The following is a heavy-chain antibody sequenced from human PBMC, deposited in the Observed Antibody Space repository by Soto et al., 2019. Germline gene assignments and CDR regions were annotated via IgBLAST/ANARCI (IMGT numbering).Heavy chain of an antibody. D-gene: IGHD4-17*01. CDR2: IDPSDSYT. Sequence: PGESLKISGRGSGYSFTSYWIIGVRQMHGKGLEWMGRIDPSDSYTNYSPSFQGHVTISADKSISTAYLQWSSLKASDTAMYFCASLRTTDSYYYYYGMDVWGQGTTVTVSS. CDR3: ASLRTTDSYYYYYGMDV. V-gene: IGHV5-10-1*01. J-gene: IGHJ6*02. CDR1: GYSFTSYW.